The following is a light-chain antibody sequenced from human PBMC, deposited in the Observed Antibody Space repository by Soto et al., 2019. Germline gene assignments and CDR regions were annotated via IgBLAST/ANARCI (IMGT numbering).Light chain of an antibody. CDR1: ENIARH. J-gene: IGKJ5*01. Sequence: DLQMTQSPSSLSASVGDRITITCRASENIARHLNWYQQKPGKAPNLLIYAASNLQNGVPLRFRGGGSGTDFTLTISNLQPEDFATYYCQQSYSTLSITFGQGTRLEIK. V-gene: IGKV1-39*01. CDR3: QQSYSTLSIT. CDR2: AAS.